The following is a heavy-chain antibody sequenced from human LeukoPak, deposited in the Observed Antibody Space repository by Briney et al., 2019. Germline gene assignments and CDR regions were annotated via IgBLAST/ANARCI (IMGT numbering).Heavy chain of an antibody. CDR2: INTDGSHS. Sequence: GGSLRLSCAGSGFSFNNYLMHWVRQAPGKGLVWVSRINTDGSHSMYADSVKGRFSISRDNSKNTLYLQMNSLRAEDTAVYYCARVLSSYSGYDSPYYYYYYMDVWGKGTTVTVSS. CDR3: ARVLSSYSGYDSPYYYYYYMDV. J-gene: IGHJ6*03. CDR1: GFSFNNYL. V-gene: IGHV3-74*03. D-gene: IGHD5-12*01.